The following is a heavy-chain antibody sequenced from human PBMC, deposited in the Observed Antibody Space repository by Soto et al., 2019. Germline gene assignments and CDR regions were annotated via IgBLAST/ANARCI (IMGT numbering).Heavy chain of an antibody. CDR1: GYTFTSYG. CDR2: ISAYNGNT. D-gene: IGHD5-18*01. Sequence: GASVKVSCKASGYTFTSYGISWVRQAPGQGLEWMGWISAYNGNTNYAQKLQGRVTMTTDTSTSTAYMELRSLRSDDTAVYYCARERIGYSYGYRVNDAFDIWGQGTMVTVSS. CDR3: ARERIGYSYGYRVNDAFDI. V-gene: IGHV1-18*01. J-gene: IGHJ3*02.